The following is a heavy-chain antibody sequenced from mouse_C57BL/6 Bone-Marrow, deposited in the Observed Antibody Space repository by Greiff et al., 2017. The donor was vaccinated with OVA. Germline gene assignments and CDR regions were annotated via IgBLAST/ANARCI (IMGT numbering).Heavy chain of an antibody. CDR3: AVYGYDPYYAMDY. CDR1: GYTLTDYN. D-gene: IGHD2-2*01. Sequence: VQLQQSGPELVKPGASVKIPCKASGYTLTDYNMDWVKQSHGKSLEWIGDINPNNGGTIYNQKFKGKATLTVDKSSSTAYMELRSLTSEDTAVYYCAVYGYDPYYAMDYWGQGTSVTVSS. J-gene: IGHJ4*01. CDR2: INPNNGGT. V-gene: IGHV1-18*01.